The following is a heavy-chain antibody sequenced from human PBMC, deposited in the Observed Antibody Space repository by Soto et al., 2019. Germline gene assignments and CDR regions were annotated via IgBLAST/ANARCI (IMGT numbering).Heavy chain of an antibody. CDR1: GFTFTIYT. D-gene: IGHD1-7*01. V-gene: IGHV3-48*02. Sequence: EVQLVESGGGLVQPGGSLRLSCAASGFTFTIYTMNWVRQAPGKGLEWVSYISSSSSTIYYADSVKGRFTISRDNAKNSLYLQMNSLGDEDTAVYYCARGGGYNWNYNWFDPWGQGTLVTVSS. CDR2: ISSSSSTI. CDR3: ARGGGYNWNYNWFDP. J-gene: IGHJ5*02.